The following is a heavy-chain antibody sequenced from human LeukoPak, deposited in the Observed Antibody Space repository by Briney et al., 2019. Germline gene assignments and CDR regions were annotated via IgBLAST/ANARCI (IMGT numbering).Heavy chain of an antibody. D-gene: IGHD4-17*01. CDR2: ISSSGGTI. CDR1: GFTFSNYE. CDR3: ARMWTTVTDAFDF. Sequence: GGSPRLSCAASGFTFSNYEINWVRRAPGKGLEWVSYISSSGGTIYYADSVRGRFTISRDNAKNSLYLQVNSLRVEDTAVYYCARMWTTVTDAFDFWGQGTMVTVCS. V-gene: IGHV3-48*03. J-gene: IGHJ3*01.